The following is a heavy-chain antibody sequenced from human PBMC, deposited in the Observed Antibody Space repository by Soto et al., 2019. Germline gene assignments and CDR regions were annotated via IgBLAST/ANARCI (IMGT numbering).Heavy chain of an antibody. CDR3: ARDHSNWNYYYYYGMDV. Sequence: PGGSLRLSCAASGFTFSSYAMTWVRQAPGKGLEWVAVISYDGSNKYYADSVKGRFTISRDNSKNTLYLQMNSLRAEDTAVYYCARDHSNWNYYYYYGMDVWGQGTTVTV. CDR1: GFTFSSYA. D-gene: IGHD1-1*01. J-gene: IGHJ6*02. CDR2: ISYDGSNK. V-gene: IGHV3-30-3*01.